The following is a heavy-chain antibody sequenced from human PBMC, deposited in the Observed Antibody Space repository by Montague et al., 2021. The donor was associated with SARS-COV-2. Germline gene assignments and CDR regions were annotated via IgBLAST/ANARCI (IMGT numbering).Heavy chain of an antibody. J-gene: IGHJ6*02. CDR1: GFTFSSYG. Sequence: SLRLSCAASGFTFSSYGMHWVRQAPGKGLEWVAVIWYDGSNKYYADSVKGRFTISRDNSKNTLYLQINSLRAEDTAVYYCARVLSYYGMDVWGQGTTVTVSS. CDR3: ARVLSYYGMDV. CDR2: IWYDGSNK. D-gene: IGHD3-10*01. V-gene: IGHV3-33*01.